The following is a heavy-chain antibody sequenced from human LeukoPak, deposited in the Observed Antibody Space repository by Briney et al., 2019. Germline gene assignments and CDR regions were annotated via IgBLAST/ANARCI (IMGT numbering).Heavy chain of an antibody. Sequence: ASVNVSCKASGYTFTGYYMHWVRQAPGQGLEWMGWINPNSGGTNYEQKFQGWVTMTRDTSISTAYMELSRLRSDDRAVYYCAREDEGYGDYEYFQHWGQGTLVTVSS. CDR3: AREDEGYGDYEYFQH. D-gene: IGHD4-17*01. CDR1: GYTFTGYY. J-gene: IGHJ1*01. V-gene: IGHV1-2*04. CDR2: INPNSGGT.